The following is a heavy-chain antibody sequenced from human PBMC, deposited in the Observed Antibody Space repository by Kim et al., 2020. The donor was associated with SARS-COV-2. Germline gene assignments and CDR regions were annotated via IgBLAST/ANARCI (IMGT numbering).Heavy chain of an antibody. D-gene: IGHD4-17*01. J-gene: IGHJ4*02. Sequence: SETLSLTCTVSGGSISSGGYYWSWIRQHPGKGLEWIGYIYYSGSTYYNPSLKSRVTISVDTSKNQFSLKLSSVTAADTAVYYCARALPKYGDYDPLTRTLRDYYYFDYWGQGTLVTVSS. CDR3: ARALPKYGDYDPLTRTLRDYYYFDY. CDR1: GGSISSGGYY. V-gene: IGHV4-31*03. CDR2: IYYSGST.